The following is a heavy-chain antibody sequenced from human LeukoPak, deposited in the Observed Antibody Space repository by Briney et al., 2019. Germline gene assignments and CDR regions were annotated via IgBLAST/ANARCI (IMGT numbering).Heavy chain of an antibody. D-gene: IGHD2-21*02. CDR3: ARDRLVVTAIGGFDC. J-gene: IGHJ4*02. Sequence: PGRSLRLSCAASGFTFSSYGLHWVRQSPGKGLEWVALIWYDGSNKDYADPVKGRFTISRDNSKHTLYLQMNSLRAQDTAVYCYARDRLVVTAIGGFDCWGRGALVSVSS. V-gene: IGHV3-33*01. CDR2: IWYDGSNK. CDR1: GFTFSSYG.